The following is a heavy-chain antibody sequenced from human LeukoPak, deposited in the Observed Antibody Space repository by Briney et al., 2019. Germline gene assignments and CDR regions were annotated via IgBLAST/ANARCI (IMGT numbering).Heavy chain of an antibody. CDR1: GGSFSGYY. J-gene: IGHJ4*02. Sequence: PSETLSLTCAVYGGSFSGYYWSWIRQPPEKGLEWIGEINHSGSSNYNPSLKSRVTISVDTSKNQFSLKLSSVTAADTAVYYCARGGRVVVVAATRFPFDYWGQGTLVTVSS. D-gene: IGHD2-15*01. CDR2: INHSGSS. CDR3: ARGGRVVVVAATRFPFDY. V-gene: IGHV4-34*01.